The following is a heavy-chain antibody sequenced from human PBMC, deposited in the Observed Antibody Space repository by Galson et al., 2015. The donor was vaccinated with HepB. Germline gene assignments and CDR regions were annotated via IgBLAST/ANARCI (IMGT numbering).Heavy chain of an antibody. CDR1: GFTFSSYS. D-gene: IGHD4-17*01. J-gene: IGHJ3*02. CDR2: ISSSSSTI. Sequence: SLRLSCAASGFTFSSYSMNWARQAPGKGLEWVSYISSSSSTIYYADSVKGRFTISRDNAKNSLYLQMNSLRAEDTAVYYCARLRDYDAFDIWGQGTMVTASS. CDR3: ARLRDYDAFDI. V-gene: IGHV3-48*01.